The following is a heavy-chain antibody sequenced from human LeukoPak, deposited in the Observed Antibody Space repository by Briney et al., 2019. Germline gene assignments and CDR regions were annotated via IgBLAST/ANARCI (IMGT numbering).Heavy chain of an antibody. J-gene: IGHJ5*02. CDR3: ARDRYYGSGSYSNWFDP. CDR2: INPNSGGT. V-gene: IGHV1-2*04. D-gene: IGHD3-10*01. Sequence: ASVKVSCKASGYTFTSYGISWVRQAPGQGLEWMGWINPNSGGTNYAQKFQGWVTMTRDTSISTAYMELSRLRSDDTAVYYCARDRYYGSGSYSNWFDPWGQGTLVTVSS. CDR1: GYTFTSYG.